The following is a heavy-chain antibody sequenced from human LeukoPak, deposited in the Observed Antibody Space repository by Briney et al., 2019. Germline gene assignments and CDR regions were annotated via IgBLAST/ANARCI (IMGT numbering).Heavy chain of an antibody. CDR2: IKQDGSEK. D-gene: IGHD2-2*01. Sequence: GGSLRLSCAASGFTSSSYWMSWVRQAPGKELEWVANIKQDGSEKYYVDSVKGRFTISRDNAKNSLYLQMNSLRAEDTAVYYCAKRVVVPAANWFDPWGQGTLVTVSS. CDR3: AKRVVVPAANWFDP. CDR1: GFTSSSYW. V-gene: IGHV3-7*01. J-gene: IGHJ5*02.